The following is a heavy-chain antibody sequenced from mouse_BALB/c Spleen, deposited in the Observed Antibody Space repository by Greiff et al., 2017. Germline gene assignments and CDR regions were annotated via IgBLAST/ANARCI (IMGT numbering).Heavy chain of an antibody. CDR2: IYPGDGDT. J-gene: IGHJ3*01. D-gene: IGHD2-12*01. Sequence: VQLQQSGPELVKPGASVKISCKASGYAFSSSWMNWVKQRPGQGLEWIGRIYPGDGDTNYNGKFKGKATLTADKSSSTAYMQLSSLTSVDSAVYFCAREGGLRRTGWFAYWGQGTLVTVSA. CDR3: AREGGLRRTGWFAY. CDR1: GYAFSSSW. V-gene: IGHV1-82*01.